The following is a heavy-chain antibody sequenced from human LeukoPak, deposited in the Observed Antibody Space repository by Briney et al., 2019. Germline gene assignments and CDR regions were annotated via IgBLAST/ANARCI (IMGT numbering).Heavy chain of an antibody. D-gene: IGHD2-2*01. CDR2: ISVNGGGA. CDR3: VKDHTESYPWYMDF. CDR1: GFTFYNYV. V-gene: IGHV3-23*01. J-gene: IGHJ2*01. Sequence: GGSLRLSCAASGFTFYNYVMSWVRQTPGKGLEWVSLISVNGGGASYADYVKGRFTISRDNLKSTVYLQMNSLRAEDTAIYYCVKDHTESYPWYMDFWGRGALVTVSS.